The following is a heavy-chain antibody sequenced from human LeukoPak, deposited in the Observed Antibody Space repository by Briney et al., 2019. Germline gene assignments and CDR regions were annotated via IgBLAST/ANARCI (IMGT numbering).Heavy chain of an antibody. Sequence: QPGGSLTLTCAASGFTFNNYAMSWVRQAPGKGLEWVSALSSSGINTYYTDSVKGRFTISRGNYKNTLYLQMNSLRAEDTAVYYCAKDLTTRGSAFDYWGQGTLVTVSS. D-gene: IGHD3-16*01. V-gene: IGHV3-23*01. CDR3: AKDLTTRGSAFDY. CDR1: GFTFNNYA. J-gene: IGHJ4*02. CDR2: LSSSGINT.